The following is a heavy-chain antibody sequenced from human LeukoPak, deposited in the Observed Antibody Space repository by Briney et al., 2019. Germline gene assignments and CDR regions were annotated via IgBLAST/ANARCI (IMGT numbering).Heavy chain of an antibody. CDR2: IRYDGSNK. J-gene: IGHJ4*02. V-gene: IGHV3-30*02. CDR3: AKAGSGSYDTFIDY. Sequence: PGGSLRLSCAASGFTFSSYGMHWVRQAPGKGLEWVAFIRYDGSNKYYADSVKGRFTISRDNSKNTLYLQMNSLRAEDMAVYYCAKAGSGSYDTFIDYWGQGTLVTVSS. D-gene: IGHD1-26*01. CDR1: GFTFSSYG.